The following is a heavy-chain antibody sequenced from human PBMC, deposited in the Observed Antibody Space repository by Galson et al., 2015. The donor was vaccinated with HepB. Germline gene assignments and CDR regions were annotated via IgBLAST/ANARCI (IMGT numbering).Heavy chain of an antibody. CDR3: ARVPGGDLFREDWYFDL. V-gene: IGHV6-1*01. CDR2: TYYRSKWYN. J-gene: IGHJ2*01. Sequence: CAISGDSVPSNSAAWNWIRQSPSRGLEWLGRTYYRSKWYNDYAVSVKSRITINPDTSKNQFSLQLNSVTPEDTAVYYCARVPGGDLFREDWYFDLWGRGTLVTVSS. CDR1: GDSVPSNSAA. D-gene: IGHD2-21*02.